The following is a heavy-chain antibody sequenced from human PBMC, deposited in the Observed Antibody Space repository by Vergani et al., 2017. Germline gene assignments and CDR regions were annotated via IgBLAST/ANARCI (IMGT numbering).Heavy chain of an antibody. Sequence: EVQLVESGGGLVQPGGSLRLSCAASGFSLSRFWMSWVRQAPEKGLEWVAHISPDGSATSYVDSVKGRFTISRDNTKNSLYLQMNSLRAEDTAVYYCARVPRRTPNCSSTSCYSSWYFDLWGRGTLVTVSS. CDR2: ISPDGSAT. V-gene: IGHV3-7*01. D-gene: IGHD2-2*02. CDR1: GFSLSRFW. CDR3: ARVPRRTPNCSSTSCYSSWYFDL. J-gene: IGHJ2*01.